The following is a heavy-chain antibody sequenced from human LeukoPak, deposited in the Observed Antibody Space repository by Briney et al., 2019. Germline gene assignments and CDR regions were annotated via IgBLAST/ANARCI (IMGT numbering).Heavy chain of an antibody. V-gene: IGHV3-30*04. Sequence: GGSLRLSCAASGFTFSSYAMHWVRQAPGKGLEWVAVISYDGSNKYYADSVKGRFTISRDNSKNTLYLQMNSLRAEDTAVYYCAKDHDGTYAFDIWGQGTMVTVSS. CDR3: AKDHDGTYAFDI. CDR2: ISYDGSNK. CDR1: GFTFSSYA. D-gene: IGHD5-24*01. J-gene: IGHJ3*02.